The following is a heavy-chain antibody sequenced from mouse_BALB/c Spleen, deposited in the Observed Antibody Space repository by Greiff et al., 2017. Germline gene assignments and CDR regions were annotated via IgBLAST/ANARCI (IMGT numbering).Heavy chain of an antibody. CDR3: ARDGGNYVDY. Sequence: EVKLVESGGGLVKPGGSLKLSCAASGFTFSDYYMYWVRQTPEKRLEWVATISDGGSYTYYPDSVKGRFTISRDNAKNNLYLQMSSLKSEDTAMYYCARDGGNYVDYWGQGTTLTVSS. J-gene: IGHJ2*01. CDR1: GFTFSDYY. CDR2: ISDGGSYT. V-gene: IGHV5-4*02.